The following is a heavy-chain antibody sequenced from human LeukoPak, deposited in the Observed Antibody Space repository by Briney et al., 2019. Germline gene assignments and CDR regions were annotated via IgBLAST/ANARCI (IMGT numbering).Heavy chain of an antibody. CDR2: MNPNSGNT. CDR3: ARGPKRAGPIVVVPAARSRSYYYMDV. CDR1: GYTFTSYD. D-gene: IGHD2-2*01. V-gene: IGHV1-8*03. J-gene: IGHJ6*03. Sequence: ASVKVSCKASGYTFTSYDINWVRQATGQGLEWMGWMNPNSGNTGYAQKFQGRVTITRNTSISTAYMELSSLRPEDTAVYYCARGPKRAGPIVVVPAARSRSYYYMDVWGKGTTVTVSS.